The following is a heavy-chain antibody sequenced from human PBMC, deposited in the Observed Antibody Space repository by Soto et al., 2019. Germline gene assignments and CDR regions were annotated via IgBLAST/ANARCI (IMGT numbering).Heavy chain of an antibody. CDR3: AKDQTDVTLFDY. J-gene: IGHJ4*02. CDR2: ISGRGVDT. V-gene: IGHV3-23*01. Sequence: GSLRLSCAASGFSFSSLAMSLVRQAPGKGLEWVSSISGRGVDTLYADSVKGRFTISRDNSRNTLYLQVNSLRAEDTAVYYCAKDQTDVTLFDYWGQGTLVTVYS. D-gene: IGHD2-21*02. CDR1: GFSFSSLA.